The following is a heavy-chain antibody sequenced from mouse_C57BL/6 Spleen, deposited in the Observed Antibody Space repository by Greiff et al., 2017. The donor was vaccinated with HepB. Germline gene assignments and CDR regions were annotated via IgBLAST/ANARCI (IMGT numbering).Heavy chain of an antibody. CDR1: GFTFSNYW. V-gene: IGHV6-3*01. CDR3: TDGNLYAMDY. Sequence: EVQLQQSGGGLVQPGGSMKLSCVASGFTFSNYWMNWVRQSPEKGLEWVAQIRLKSDNYATHYAESVKGRFTISRDDSKSSVYLQMNNLRAEDTGIYYCTDGNLYAMDYWGQGTSVTVSS. D-gene: IGHD2-1*01. CDR2: IRLKSDNYAT. J-gene: IGHJ4*01.